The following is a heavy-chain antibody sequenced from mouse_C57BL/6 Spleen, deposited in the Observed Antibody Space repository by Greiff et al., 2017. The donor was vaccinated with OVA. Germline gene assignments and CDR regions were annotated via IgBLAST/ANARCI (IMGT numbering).Heavy chain of an antibody. CDR3: ARDLYLSY. CDR1: GFTFSSYA. D-gene: IGHD5-5*01. J-gene: IGHJ3*01. CDR2: ISDGGSYT. Sequence: EVKLVESGGGLVKPGGSLKLSCAASGFTFSSYAMSWVRQTPEKRLEWVATISDGGSYTYYPDNVKGRFTISRDNAKNNLYLQMSHLKSEDTAMYYCARDLYLSYWGQGTLVTVSA. V-gene: IGHV5-4*01.